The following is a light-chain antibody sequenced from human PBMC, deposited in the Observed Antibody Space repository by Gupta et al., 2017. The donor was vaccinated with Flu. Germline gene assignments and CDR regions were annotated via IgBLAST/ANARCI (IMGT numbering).Light chain of an antibody. CDR3: QHDNTNPWT. CDR2: KAS. CDR1: QTISSW. V-gene: IGKV1-5*03. Sequence: DIQMTQSPSTLSASVGDSVTITCRASQTISSWLAWYQQRPGKAPNLLIYKASTLESGVPSRFSGSGSGTEFILTISSLQPDDVATYYCQHDNTNPWTFGQGTKVEVK. J-gene: IGKJ1*01.